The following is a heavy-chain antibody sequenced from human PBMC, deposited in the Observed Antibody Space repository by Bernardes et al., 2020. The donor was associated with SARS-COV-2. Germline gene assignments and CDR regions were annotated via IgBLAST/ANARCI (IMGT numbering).Heavy chain of an antibody. D-gene: IGHD3-10*01. J-gene: IGHJ6*02. V-gene: IGHV3-7*01. Sequence: GGSLRLSCAASGFTFSSYWMSWVRQAPGKGLEWVANIKQDGSEKYYVDSVKGRFTISRDNAKNSLYLQMNSLRAEDTAVYYCARDLTITMVQGVIGYYYYYGMDVWGQGTTVTVSS. CDR1: GFTFSSYW. CDR3: ARDLTITMVQGVIGYYYYYGMDV. CDR2: IKQDGSEK.